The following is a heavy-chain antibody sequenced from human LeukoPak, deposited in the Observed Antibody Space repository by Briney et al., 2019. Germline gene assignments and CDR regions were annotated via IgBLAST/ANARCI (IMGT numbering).Heavy chain of an antibody. D-gene: IGHD6-6*01. CDR1: GGSISSYY. CDR2: IYYSGST. CDR3: ARYEWGSSSPYFDY. V-gene: IGHV4-59*01. J-gene: IGHJ4*02. Sequence: SETLSLTCTVSGGSISSYYWSWIRQPPGKGLEWIGYIYYSGSTNYNPSLKSRVTISVDTSKNRFSLKLSSVTAADTAVYYCARYEWGSSSPYFDYWGQGTLVTVSS.